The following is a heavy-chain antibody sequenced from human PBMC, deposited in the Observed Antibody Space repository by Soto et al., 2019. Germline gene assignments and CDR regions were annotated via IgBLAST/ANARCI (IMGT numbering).Heavy chain of an antibody. D-gene: IGHD3-16*02. CDR3: AKGPSIMITFGGVIPNDAFDI. Sequence: QVQLVESGGGVVQPGRSLRLSCAASGFTFSSYGMHWVRQAPGKGLEWVAVISYDGSNKYYADSVKGRFTISRDNSKNTLYLQMNSLRAEDTAVYYCAKGPSIMITFGGVIPNDAFDIWGQGTMVTVSS. V-gene: IGHV3-30*18. J-gene: IGHJ3*02. CDR2: ISYDGSNK. CDR1: GFTFSSYG.